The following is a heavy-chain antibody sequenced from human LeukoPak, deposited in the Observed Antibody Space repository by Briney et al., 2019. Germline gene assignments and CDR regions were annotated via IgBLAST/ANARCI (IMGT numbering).Heavy chain of an antibody. V-gene: IGHV1-69*13. CDR3: AVLRYFDWYDYFDY. D-gene: IGHD3-9*01. CDR2: IIPIFGTA. J-gene: IGHJ4*02. CDR1: GGTFSSYA. Sequence: SVKVSCKASGGTFSSYAISWVRQAPGQGLEWMGGIIPIFGTANYAQKFQGRVTITADESMSTAYMELSSLRSEDTAVYYCAVLRYFDWYDYFDYWGQGTLVTVSS.